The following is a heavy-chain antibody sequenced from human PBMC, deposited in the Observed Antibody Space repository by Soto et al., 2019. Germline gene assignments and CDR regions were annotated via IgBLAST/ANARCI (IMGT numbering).Heavy chain of an antibody. CDR3: ARPLLPYSSSWYGSWLDP. Sequence: GGSLRLSCAASGFTFSSYWMSWVRQAPGKGLEWVANIKQDGSEKYYVDSVKGRFTISRDNAKNSLYLQMNSLRAEDTAVYYCARPLLPYSSSWYGSWLDPCGQGTMVTVYS. CDR2: IKQDGSEK. CDR1: GFTFSSYW. J-gene: IGHJ5*02. V-gene: IGHV3-7*03. D-gene: IGHD6-13*01.